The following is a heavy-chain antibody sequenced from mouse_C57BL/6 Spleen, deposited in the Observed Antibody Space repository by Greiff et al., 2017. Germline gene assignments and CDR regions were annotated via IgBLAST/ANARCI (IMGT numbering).Heavy chain of an antibody. CDR1: GFTFSSYT. Sequence: EVKLMESGGGLVKPGGSLKLSCAASGFTFSSYTMSWVRQTPEKRLEWVATISGGGGNTYYPDSVKGRFTISRDNAKNTLYLQMSSLRSEDTALYYCARHGGDGYWYVDVWGTGTTVTVSS. J-gene: IGHJ1*03. CDR2: ISGGGGNT. CDR3: ARHGGDGYWYVDV. V-gene: IGHV5-9*01. D-gene: IGHD2-3*01.